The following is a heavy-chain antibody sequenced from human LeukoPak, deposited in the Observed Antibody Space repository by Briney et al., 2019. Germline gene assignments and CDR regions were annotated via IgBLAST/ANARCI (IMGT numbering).Heavy chain of an antibody. Sequence: SETLSLTCSVSGGSISSTTYYWGWIRQPPGKGLEWIGSLYYSGSTYYNPSLKSRVTISVDTSKNQFSLKLSSVTAADTAVYYCARGGSSGWKDAFDIWGQGTMVIVSS. J-gene: IGHJ3*02. CDR2: LYYSGST. D-gene: IGHD6-19*01. CDR1: GGSISSTTYY. V-gene: IGHV4-39*07. CDR3: ARGGSSGWKDAFDI.